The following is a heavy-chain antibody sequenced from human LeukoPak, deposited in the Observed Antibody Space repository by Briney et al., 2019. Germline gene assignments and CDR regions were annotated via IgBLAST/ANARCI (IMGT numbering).Heavy chain of an antibody. J-gene: IGHJ4*02. CDR2: ITGSGGSS. V-gene: IGHV3-23*01. CDR1: GFTFSSYA. Sequence: GGSLRLSCVASGFTFSSYAMSWVCQAPGKGLEWVSAITGSGGSSYYADSVKGRFTISRDNSKNTLYLQMNSLGAEDTAVYYCAKDPSTVTNRDYFDFWGQGTLVTVSS. D-gene: IGHD4-17*01. CDR3: AKDPSTVTNRDYFDF.